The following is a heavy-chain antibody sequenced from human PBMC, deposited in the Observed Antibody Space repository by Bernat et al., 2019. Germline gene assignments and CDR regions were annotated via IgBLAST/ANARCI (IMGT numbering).Heavy chain of an antibody. V-gene: IGHV3-33*01. Sequence: QVQLVESGGGVVQPGRSLRLSCAASGFTFSIYGMHWVRQAPGKGLEWVAVIWYAGSNKYYADSVKGRFTISRDNSKNTLYLQMNSLRAEDTAVYYCARDHSAVHFDYWGQGTLVTVSS. J-gene: IGHJ4*02. CDR1: GFTFSIYG. CDR2: IWYAGSNK. D-gene: IGHD6-6*01. CDR3: ARDHSAVHFDY.